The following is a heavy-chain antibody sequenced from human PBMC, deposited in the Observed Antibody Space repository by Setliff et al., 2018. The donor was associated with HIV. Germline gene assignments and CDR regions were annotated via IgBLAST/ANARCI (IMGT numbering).Heavy chain of an antibody. Sequence: SETLSLTCSVSGGSITSGSYYWGWIRQPAGKGLEWIGHIYTNGSTSYSPSLKSRVTISVDTSKNQVSLRLSSVTAADTAVYHCSRGSYYMDVWGKGTTVTVSS. D-gene: IGHD3-16*01. CDR2: IYTNGST. V-gene: IGHV4-61*09. J-gene: IGHJ6*03. CDR3: SRGSYYMDV. CDR1: GGSITSGSYY.